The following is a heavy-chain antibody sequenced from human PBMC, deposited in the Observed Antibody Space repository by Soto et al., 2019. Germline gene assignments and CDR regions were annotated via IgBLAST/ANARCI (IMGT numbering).Heavy chain of an antibody. CDR2: ISSSSSYI. J-gene: IGHJ4*02. V-gene: IGHV3-21*01. Sequence: GSLRLSCAASGFTFSSYSMNWVRQAPGKGLEWVSSISSSSSYIYYADSVKGRFTISRDNAKNSLYLQMNSLRAEDTAVYYCARGEGDDFWSGYSLGFDCWGQGTLVTVSS. CDR1: GFTFSSYS. CDR3: ARGEGDDFWSGYSLGFDC. D-gene: IGHD3-3*01.